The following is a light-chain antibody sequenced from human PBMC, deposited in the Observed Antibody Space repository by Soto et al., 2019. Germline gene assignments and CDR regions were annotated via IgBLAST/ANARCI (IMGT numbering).Light chain of an antibody. Sequence: SYELTQPPSVSVAPGKTASISCGGNNIGSKGVHWYQQKPGQAPVLVIYSDTDLPPVIPERFSGSNSANLATLTISRVEAGDEANFYCRVWNSGSAHVVLGGGTKLTFL. CDR1: NIGSKG. CDR3: RVWNSGSAHVV. J-gene: IGLJ2*01. V-gene: IGLV3-21*04. CDR2: SDT.